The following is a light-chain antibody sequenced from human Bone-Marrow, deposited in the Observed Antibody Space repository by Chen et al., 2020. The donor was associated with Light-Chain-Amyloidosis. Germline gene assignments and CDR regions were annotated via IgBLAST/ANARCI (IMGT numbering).Light chain of an antibody. Sequence: EIVLTQSPGTLSLSPGERATLSCRASQSVTSIYLAWYQQKPGQAPRLLFYGASNRATGIPDRFSGSGSGTDVTLTISRLEPEDVAVYYCQQYDSSLLTTFGQGTRLEIK. J-gene: IGKJ5*01. CDR1: QSVTSIY. CDR2: GAS. V-gene: IGKV3-20*01. CDR3: QQYDSSLLTT.